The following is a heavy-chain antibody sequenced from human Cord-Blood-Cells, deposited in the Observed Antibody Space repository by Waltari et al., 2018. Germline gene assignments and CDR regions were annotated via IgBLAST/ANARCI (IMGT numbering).Heavy chain of an antibody. J-gene: IGHJ3*02. D-gene: IGHD3-22*01. CDR2: INDRVNT. CDR3: ARTFYDSSGYYSDAFDI. V-gene: IGHV4-34*01. Sequence: QVQLQQWGAGLLKPSETLSLTCAVYGGSFSGYYWSWIRQPPGKGLAWIGEINDRVNTNYHPALKSRVTISVDTSKNQFSLKLSSVTAADTAVYYCARTFYDSSGYYSDAFDIWGQGTMVTVSS. CDR1: GGSFSGYY.